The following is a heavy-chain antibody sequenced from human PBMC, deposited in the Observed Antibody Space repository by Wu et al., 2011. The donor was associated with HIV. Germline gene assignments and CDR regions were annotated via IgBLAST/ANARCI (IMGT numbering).Heavy chain of an antibody. V-gene: IGHV1-69*15. Sequence: QVQLVQSGAEVKKPGSSVKVSCKASGGTFSSYGISWVRQAPGQGLEWMGRIIPIFGTTNYAQKFQGRLTITADESTSTAYMDLSSLRSEDTAVYYCARVSMVTRYYYYMDVWGKGTTVTVSS. CDR2: IIPIFGTT. D-gene: IGHD3-10*01. CDR3: ARVSMVTRYYYYMDV. J-gene: IGHJ6*03. CDR1: GGTFSSYG.